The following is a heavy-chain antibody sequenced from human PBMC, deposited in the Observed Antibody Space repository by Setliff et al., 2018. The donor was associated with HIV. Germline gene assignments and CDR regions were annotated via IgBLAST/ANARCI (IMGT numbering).Heavy chain of an antibody. CDR1: GYTFISYG. J-gene: IGHJ4*02. Sequence: GASVKVSCKASGYTFISYGVSWVRQAPGQGLEWMGWISVKNGNTKYLQDLQGRVTITKDRSASTAYMEVSNLRSEDMAVYYCARERDSNGYQFDYWGQGTLVTVSS. CDR2: ISVKNGNT. D-gene: IGHD3-22*01. CDR3: ARERDSNGYQFDY. V-gene: IGHV1-18*03.